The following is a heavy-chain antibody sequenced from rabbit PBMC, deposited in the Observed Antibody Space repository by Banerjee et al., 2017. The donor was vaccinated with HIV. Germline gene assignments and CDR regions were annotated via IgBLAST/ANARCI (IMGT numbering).Heavy chain of an antibody. Sequence: QEQLVESGGGLVQPGGSLKLSCKASGFDFSSYGVSWVRQAPGKGLEWIGTIDVGSGGSTYYASWAKGRFTISKASSTTVTLQMTSLTAADTATYFCAKYNVARFKLWGQGTLVTVS. CDR1: GFDFSSYG. D-gene: IGHD1-1*01. CDR2: IDVGSGGST. CDR3: AKYNVARFKL. J-gene: IGHJ4*01. V-gene: IGHV1S45*01.